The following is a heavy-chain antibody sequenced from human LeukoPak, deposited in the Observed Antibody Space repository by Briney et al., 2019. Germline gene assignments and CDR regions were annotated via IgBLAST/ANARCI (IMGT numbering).Heavy chain of an antibody. CDR3: ARAPGSCSGARCSPGF. D-gene: IGHD2-15*01. J-gene: IGHJ4*02. CDR1: GFTFSSYA. V-gene: IGHV3-48*04. CDR2: ISSTSDII. Sequence: HPGGSLRLSCAASGFTFSSYAMNWVRQAPGKGLEWVSYISSTSDIIYYSDSEKGRFTISRDNAKNSLYLQMNSLRVEDTAVYYCARAPGSCSGARCSPGFWGQGTLVTVSS.